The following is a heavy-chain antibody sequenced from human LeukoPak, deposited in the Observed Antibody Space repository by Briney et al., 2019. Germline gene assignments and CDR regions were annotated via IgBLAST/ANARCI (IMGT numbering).Heavy chain of an antibody. J-gene: IGHJ4*02. CDR2: ISGSGGST. Sequence: PGGSLRLSCAASGFTFSSYAMSWVRQAPGKGLEWVAAISGSGGSTYYADSVKGRFTISRDNSKNTLYLQMNSLRAEDTAVYYCAKTRGYSGYGHFDYWGQGTLVTVSS. V-gene: IGHV3-23*01. CDR1: GFTFSSYA. D-gene: IGHD5-12*01. CDR3: AKTRGYSGYGHFDY.